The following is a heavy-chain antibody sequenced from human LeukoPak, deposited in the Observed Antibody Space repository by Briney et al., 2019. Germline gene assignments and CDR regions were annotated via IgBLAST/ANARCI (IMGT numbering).Heavy chain of an antibody. CDR2: ISAYDGNT. D-gene: IGHD3-22*01. Sequence: ASVKVSCKASGYTFTSYGISWVRQAPGQGLEWLGLISAYDGNTNYAQKLQGRVTMTTDTSTSTAYMELRSLRSDDTAVYYCARVRTYYYDSSGYYFDYWGQGTLVTVSS. CDR3: ARVRTYYYDSSGYYFDY. V-gene: IGHV1-18*01. J-gene: IGHJ4*02. CDR1: GYTFTSYG.